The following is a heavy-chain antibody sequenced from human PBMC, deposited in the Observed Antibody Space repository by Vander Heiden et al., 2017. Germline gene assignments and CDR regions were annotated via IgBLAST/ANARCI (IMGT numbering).Heavy chain of an antibody. CDR2: IRSKAYGGTT. V-gene: IGHV3-49*05. CDR1: GFTFGDYA. D-gene: IGHD3-22*01. Sequence: EVQLVESGGGLVKPGRSLSLSCTASGFTFGDYAMSWFRQAPGKGLEWVGFIRSKAYGGTTEYAASVKGRFTISRDDSKSIAYLQMNSLKTEDTAVYYCTRVGDSSGYYYGGYYFDYWGQGTLVTVSS. J-gene: IGHJ4*02. CDR3: TRVGDSSGYYYGGYYFDY.